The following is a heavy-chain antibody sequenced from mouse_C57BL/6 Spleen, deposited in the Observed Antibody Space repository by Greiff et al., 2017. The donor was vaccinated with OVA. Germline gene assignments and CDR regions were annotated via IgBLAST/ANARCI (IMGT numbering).Heavy chain of an antibody. Sequence: EVKLEESGGGLVKPGGSLKLSCAASGFTFSDYGMHWVRQAPEKGLEWVAYISSGSSTIYYADTVKGRFTISRDNAKNTLFMQMTSLRSEDTAMYYCAREVFTDWYFDVWGTGTTVTVSS. J-gene: IGHJ1*03. V-gene: IGHV5-17*01. CDR3: AREVFTDWYFDV. CDR2: ISSGSSTI. CDR1: GFTFSDYG.